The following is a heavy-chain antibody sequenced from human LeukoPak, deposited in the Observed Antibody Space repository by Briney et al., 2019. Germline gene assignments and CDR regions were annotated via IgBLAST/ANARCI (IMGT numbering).Heavy chain of an antibody. V-gene: IGHV1-2*02. CDR3: ARDSGDYYGSGSRFDP. CDR2: INPNNGGT. J-gene: IGHJ5*02. D-gene: IGHD3-10*01. Sequence: ASVKVSCKASGYRFTGYYIHWVRQAPGQGLEWIGWINPNNGGTNYAQKFQGRVTMARDTSITTTYMELSSLRSDDTAVYYCARDSGDYYGSGSRFDPWGQGTLVTVSS. CDR1: GYRFTGYY.